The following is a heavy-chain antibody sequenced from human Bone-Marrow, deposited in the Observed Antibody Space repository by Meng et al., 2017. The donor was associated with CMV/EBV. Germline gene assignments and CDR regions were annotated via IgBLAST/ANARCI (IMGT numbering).Heavy chain of an antibody. Sequence: GESLKISCAASGFTFSSFVMHWVRQAPGKGLEWVSSISSSSSYIYYADSVKGRFTISRDNAKNSLYLQMNSLRAEDTAVYYCTREAIVVVPAAIADPFDYWGQGTLVTVSS. CDR2: ISSSSSYI. J-gene: IGHJ4*02. V-gene: IGHV3-21*01. CDR3: TREAIVVVPAAIADPFDY. CDR1: GFTFSSFV. D-gene: IGHD2-2*02.